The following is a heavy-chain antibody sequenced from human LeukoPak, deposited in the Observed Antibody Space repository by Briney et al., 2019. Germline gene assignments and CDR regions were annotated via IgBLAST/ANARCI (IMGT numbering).Heavy chain of an antibody. J-gene: IGHJ6*03. Sequence: SETLSLTCAVYGGSFSGYYWSWIRQPPGKGLEWIGEINHSGSTNYNPSLKSRDTISVDTSKNQFSLKLSSVTAADTAVYYCASRSYGYATYYYYMDVWGKGTTVTVSS. CDR2: INHSGST. CDR3: ASRSYGYATYYYYMDV. V-gene: IGHV4-34*01. CDR1: GGSFSGYY. D-gene: IGHD5-18*01.